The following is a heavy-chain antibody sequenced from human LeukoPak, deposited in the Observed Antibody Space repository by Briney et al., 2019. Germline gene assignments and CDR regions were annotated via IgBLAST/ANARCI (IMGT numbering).Heavy chain of an antibody. Sequence: GGSLRLSCAVSGFTFRNYWMHWVRQAPGKGLVWVSCISSDGSSTNYADSVKGRFSISRDNAKNTLYLHMNSLRIEDTAQYYCARPMISVMSLGADFWGQGSLVTVSS. J-gene: IGHJ4*02. CDR3: ARPMISVMSLGADF. V-gene: IGHV3-74*01. D-gene: IGHD3/OR15-3a*01. CDR1: GFTFRNYW. CDR2: ISSDGSST.